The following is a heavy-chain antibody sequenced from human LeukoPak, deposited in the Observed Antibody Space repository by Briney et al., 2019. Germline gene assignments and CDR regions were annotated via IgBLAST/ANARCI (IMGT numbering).Heavy chain of an antibody. Sequence: GGSLRLSCAASGFTFSDYYMIWIRQAPGKGLEWVSYISSSGSTIYYADSVKGRFTIYRDNAKNSLYLQMNSLRAEDTAVYYCARDRYFGDIVVVVGYWGQGTLVTVSS. V-gene: IGHV3-11*04. CDR1: GFTFSDYY. J-gene: IGHJ4*02. CDR3: ARDRYFGDIVVVVGY. CDR2: ISSSGSTI. D-gene: IGHD2-15*01.